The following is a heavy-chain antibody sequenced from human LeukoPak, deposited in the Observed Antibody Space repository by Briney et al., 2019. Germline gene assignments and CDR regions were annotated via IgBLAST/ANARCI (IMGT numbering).Heavy chain of an antibody. D-gene: IGHD3-3*01. V-gene: IGHV3-23*01. J-gene: IGHJ5*02. CDR1: GFTFSSYA. CDR2: ISGSGGST. Sequence: PGGSLRLSCAASGFTFSSYAMSWVRQAPGKGLEWVSAISGSGGSTYYADSVKGRFTISRDNAKNSLYLQMNSLRAEDTAVYYCARCIAIFGVGGWFDPWGQGTLVTVSS. CDR3: ARCIAIFGVGGWFDP.